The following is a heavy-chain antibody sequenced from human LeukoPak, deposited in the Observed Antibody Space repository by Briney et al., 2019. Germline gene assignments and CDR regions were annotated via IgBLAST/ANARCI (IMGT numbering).Heavy chain of an antibody. CDR2: INPSGGST. D-gene: IGHD2-2*01. CDR1: GYTFTSYY. J-gene: IGHJ3*02. Sequence: ASVKVSCKASGYTFTSYYMHWVRHAPGQGLEWMGIINPSGGSTSYAQKFQGRVTMTRDMSTSTVYMELSSLRSEDTAVYYCARDQLSNDAFDIWGQGTMVTVSS. V-gene: IGHV1-46*01. CDR3: ARDQLSNDAFDI.